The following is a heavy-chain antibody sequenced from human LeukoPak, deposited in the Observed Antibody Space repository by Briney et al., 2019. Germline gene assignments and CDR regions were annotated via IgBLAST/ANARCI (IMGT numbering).Heavy chain of an antibody. V-gene: IGHV3-11*01. CDR2: ISKSGSAI. CDR3: ARGVSGYSYGSRFDY. CDR1: GITFSDNY. Sequence: GGSLRLSCAASGITFSDNYMTWIRQAPGKGLEWLSYISKSGSAIYYADSVKGRFTISRDNAKNSLYLQMNSLRAEDTAVYYCARGVSGYSYGSRFDYWGQGTLVTVSS. J-gene: IGHJ4*02. D-gene: IGHD5-18*01.